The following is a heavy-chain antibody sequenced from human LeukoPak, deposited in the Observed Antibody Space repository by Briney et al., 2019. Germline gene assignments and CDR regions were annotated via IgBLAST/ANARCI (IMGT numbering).Heavy chain of an antibody. J-gene: IGHJ4*02. Sequence: KASETLSLTCTVSGCSISSGYYWGWIRQPRGKGLEWIGSISHSGSTYYNPSLKSRLTISVDTSKNQFSLKLSSVTAADTAVYYCACTIGYWGQGTLVTVSS. CDR1: GCSISSGYY. D-gene: IGHD2-15*01. CDR2: ISHSGST. CDR3: ACTIGY. V-gene: IGHV4-38-2*02.